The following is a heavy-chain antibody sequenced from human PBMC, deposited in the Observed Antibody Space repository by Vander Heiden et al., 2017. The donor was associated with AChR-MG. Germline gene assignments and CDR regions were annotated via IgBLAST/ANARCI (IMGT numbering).Heavy chain of an antibody. CDR2: IKQDGGQI. CDR3: AKLGARQVYDY. CDR1: GFTFSNSW. V-gene: IGHV3-7*01. D-gene: IGHD2-8*01. J-gene: IGHJ4*02. Sequence: EVQVVESGGGFVQPGGSLRLSCAASGFTFSNSWMSWVRQAPGKGLEWVANIKQDGGQIYYVDSVKGRFTVSRDNAKNSLYLQMNSLRVEDTAVYYCAKLGARQVYDYWGQGTLVTVSS.